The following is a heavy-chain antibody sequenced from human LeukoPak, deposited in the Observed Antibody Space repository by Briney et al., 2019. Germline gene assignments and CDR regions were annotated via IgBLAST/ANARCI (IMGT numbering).Heavy chain of an antibody. J-gene: IGHJ3*01. V-gene: IGHV1-18*01. CDR1: GYSFDAYG. CDR2: IGTYNGDT. CDR3: ARGCVHCSYTSRGGDSFNV. Sequence: ASVKVSCKASGYSFDAYGISWVRQPPGQGLEWLGWIGTYNGDTNYAQNLQGRVSMTTDTSTSTVSMELRSLRSDDTAVYYCARGCVHCSYTSRGGDSFNVWGQGTKVTVSS. D-gene: IGHD2-2*01.